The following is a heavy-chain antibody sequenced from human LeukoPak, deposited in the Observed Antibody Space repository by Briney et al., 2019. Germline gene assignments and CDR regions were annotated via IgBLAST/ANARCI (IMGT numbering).Heavy chain of an antibody. D-gene: IGHD2-2*01. V-gene: IGHV3-48*03. CDR3: ARKVVPAANDY. Sequence: GGSLRLSCAASGFTFSSYEMNWVRQAPGKGLEWVSYISSSSSTIYYADSVKGRFTISRDNAKNSLYLQMNSLRAEDTAVYYCARKVVPAANDYWGQGTLVTVSS. CDR2: ISSSSSTI. J-gene: IGHJ4*02. CDR1: GFTFSSYE.